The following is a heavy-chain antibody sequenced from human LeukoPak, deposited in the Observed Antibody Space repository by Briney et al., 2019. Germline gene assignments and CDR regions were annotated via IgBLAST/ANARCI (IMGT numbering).Heavy chain of an antibody. J-gene: IGHJ6*03. V-gene: IGHV3-53*05. D-gene: IGHD3-10*01. CDR3: ARDRFESQYYYYYMDV. Sequence: GGSLRLSCAASGFTVSSNYMSWVRQAPGKGLEWVSVIYSGGSTFYADSVKGRFTISRDNSKNTLYLQMNSLRAEDTAVYYCARDRFESQYYYYYMDVWGKGTTVTVSS. CDR1: GFTVSSNY. CDR2: IYSGGST.